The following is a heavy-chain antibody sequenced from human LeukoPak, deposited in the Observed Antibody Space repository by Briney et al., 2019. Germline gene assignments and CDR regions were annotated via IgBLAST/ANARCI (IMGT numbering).Heavy chain of an antibody. Sequence: GRSLRLSCAASGFTFSSYAMHWVRQAPGKGLEWVAVISYDGSNKYYADSVKGRFTISRDNSKNTLYLQMNSLRAEDTAVYYCARDKGLGPFDYWGQGTLVTVSS. CDR3: ARDKGLGPFDY. CDR1: GFTFSSYA. V-gene: IGHV3-30-3*01. J-gene: IGHJ4*02. CDR2: ISYDGSNK.